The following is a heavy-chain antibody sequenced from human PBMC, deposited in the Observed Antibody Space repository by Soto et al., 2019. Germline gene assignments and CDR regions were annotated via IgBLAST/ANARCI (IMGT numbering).Heavy chain of an antibody. V-gene: IGHV1-18*04. Sequence: SVKVSCKASGYTFTSYGISWVRQAPGQGLEWMGWISAYNGNTNYAQKLQGRVTMTTDTSTSTAYMELRSLRSDDTAVYYCARASLRFLEWFKYGMDVWGQGTTVTVSS. J-gene: IGHJ6*02. CDR1: GYTFTSYG. CDR2: ISAYNGNT. CDR3: ARASLRFLEWFKYGMDV. D-gene: IGHD3-3*01.